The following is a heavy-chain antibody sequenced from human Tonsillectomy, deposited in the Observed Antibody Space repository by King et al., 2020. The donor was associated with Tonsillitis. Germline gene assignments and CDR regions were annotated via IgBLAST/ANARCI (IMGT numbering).Heavy chain of an antibody. V-gene: IGHV3-21*06. J-gene: IGHJ3*02. CDR1: GFTFSSYS. Sequence: EVQLVESGGGLVKPGGSLRLSCAASGFTFSSYSMNWVRQAPGKGLEWVSSISSSSSYIYYADSVKGRFTISRDNAKNSLYLQMNSLRAEDTAVYFCARDHSMIVFFGGAFDIWGQGTMVTVSS. D-gene: IGHD3-22*01. CDR3: ARDHSMIVFFGGAFDI. CDR2: ISSSSSYI.